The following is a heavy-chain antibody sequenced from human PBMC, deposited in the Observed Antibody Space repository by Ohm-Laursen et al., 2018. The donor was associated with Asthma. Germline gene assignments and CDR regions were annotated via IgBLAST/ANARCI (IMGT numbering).Heavy chain of an antibody. J-gene: IGHJ4*02. V-gene: IGHV3-53*01. Sequence: LRLSCAASGFTVGSDYMTWVRQAPGKGLEWVSAIYSGGTTYYADSVRGRFTISRDNSKNTLYLQMNSLRAEDTAVYYCARKFSSGWLFDFWGQGTLVTVSS. CDR1: GFTVGSDY. CDR3: ARKFSSGWLFDF. CDR2: IYSGGTT. D-gene: IGHD6-19*01.